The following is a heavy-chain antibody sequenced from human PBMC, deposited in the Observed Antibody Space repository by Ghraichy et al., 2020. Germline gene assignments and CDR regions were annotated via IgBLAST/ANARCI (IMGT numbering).Heavy chain of an antibody. J-gene: IGHJ4*02. D-gene: IGHD6-25*01. V-gene: IGHV4-39*01. CDR2: IYYSGNT. Sequence: SETLSLTCIVSGGSISSTSYYWGWIRQPPGKGLEWIGSIYYSGNTYYNPSLKSRFTISVDTSKNQFSLKLTSVTAADTAVYYCARLRGYIAAADFDYWGQGTLVTVSS. CDR3: ARLRGYIAAADFDY. CDR1: GGSISSTSYY.